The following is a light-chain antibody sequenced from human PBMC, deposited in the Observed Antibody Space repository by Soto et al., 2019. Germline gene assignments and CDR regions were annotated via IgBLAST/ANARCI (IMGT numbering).Light chain of an antibody. Sequence: DIHIACSSWTLSSSGGERVTITCRASQSVSNYLAWYQQKPGKAPKLLIYDASSLESGVPSRFSGSGSGTDFTLSISSLQPDDFGTYYCQQYNSYSWTFGQGTKVDIK. CDR2: DAS. CDR3: QQYNSYSWT. V-gene: IGKV1-5*01. CDR1: QSVSNY. J-gene: IGKJ1*01.